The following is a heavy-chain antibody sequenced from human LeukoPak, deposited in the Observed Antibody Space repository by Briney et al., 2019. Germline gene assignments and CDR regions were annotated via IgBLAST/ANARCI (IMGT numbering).Heavy chain of an antibody. V-gene: IGHV3-30*02. CDR3: ARDLLHDYSKIEPYDAFDI. CDR2: IRYDGNNK. Sequence: PGGSLRLSCAASGFTFSNYGMHWVRQAPGKGLEWVSFIRYDGNNKYYADSVKGRFTISRDNSKNSLYLQMNSLRAEDTAVYYCARDLLHDYSKIEPYDAFDIWGQGTMVTVSS. D-gene: IGHD4-11*01. CDR1: GFTFSNYG. J-gene: IGHJ3*02.